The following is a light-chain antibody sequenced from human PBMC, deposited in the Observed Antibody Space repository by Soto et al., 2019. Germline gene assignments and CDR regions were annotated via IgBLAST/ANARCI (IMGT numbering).Light chain of an antibody. CDR3: QSYDNSLSVYV. V-gene: IGLV1-44*01. Sequence: QSVMTQPPSASGTPGQTVTISCSGSRFNIGSNTVNWYQQLPGTAPKLLIYSNNQWPSGVPDRFSGSKSGTSASLAITGLQAEDEADYYCQSYDNSLSVYVFGTGTKLTVL. CDR2: SNN. J-gene: IGLJ1*01. CDR1: RFNIGSNT.